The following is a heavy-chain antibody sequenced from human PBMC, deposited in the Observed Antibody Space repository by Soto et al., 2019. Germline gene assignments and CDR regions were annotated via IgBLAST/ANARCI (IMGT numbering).Heavy chain of an antibody. V-gene: IGHV4-31*03. Sequence: SETLSLTCTVSGGSISSGGYYWSWIRQHPGKGLEWIGYIYYSGSTYYNPSLKSRVTISADTSKIQFSLKLSSVTAADTAVYYCARGILGRYCSGGTCYFRDYYFDFWGQGTLVTVSS. D-gene: IGHD2-15*01. CDR2: IYYSGST. CDR1: GGSISSGGYY. CDR3: ARGILGRYCSGGTCYFRDYYFDF. J-gene: IGHJ4*02.